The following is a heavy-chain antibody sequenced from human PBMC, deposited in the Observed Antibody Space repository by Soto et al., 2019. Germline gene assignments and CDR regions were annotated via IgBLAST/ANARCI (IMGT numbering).Heavy chain of an antibody. CDR1: GYTFTSYG. V-gene: IGHV1-18*01. Sequence: ASVKVSCKASGYTFTSYGISWVRQAPGQGLEWKGWISAYNGNTNYAQKLQGRVTMTRNTSISTAYMEVSSLRSEDTAVYYCGRGVGGGNYYNRAVGGKGTTVTVPS. CDR3: GRGVGGGNYYNRAV. J-gene: IGHJ6*03. CDR2: ISAYNGNT. D-gene: IGHD1-26*01.